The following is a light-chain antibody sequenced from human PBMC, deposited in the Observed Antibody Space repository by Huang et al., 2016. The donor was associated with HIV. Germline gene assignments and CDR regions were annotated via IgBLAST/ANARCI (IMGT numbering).Light chain of an antibody. CDR1: QSLLHRNGFNY. Sequence: DIVMTQTPVSLPVTPGAPASISCMSSQSLLHRNGFNYLDWYLQKPGQSPQVLIYLGSNRASGVPERFSGSGSGTEFTLKISRVEAEDVGVYYCMQGLQTPTFGQGTKVEIK. CDR2: LGS. J-gene: IGKJ1*01. V-gene: IGKV2-28*01. CDR3: MQGLQTPT.